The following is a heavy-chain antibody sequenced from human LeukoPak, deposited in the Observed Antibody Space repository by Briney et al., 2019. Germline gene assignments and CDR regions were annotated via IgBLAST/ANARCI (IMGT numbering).Heavy chain of an antibody. CDR3: AKDTFWGYGSGVFDY. J-gene: IGHJ4*02. CDR1: GFTFSSYA. V-gene: IGHV3-23*01. CDR2: ISGSGGST. Sequence: GGSLRLSCAASGFTFSSYAMSWVRQAPGKGLGWVSAISGSGGSTYYADSVKGRFTISRDNSKNTLYLQMNSLRAEDTAVYYCAKDTFWGYGSGVFDYWGQGTLVTVSS. D-gene: IGHD3-10*01.